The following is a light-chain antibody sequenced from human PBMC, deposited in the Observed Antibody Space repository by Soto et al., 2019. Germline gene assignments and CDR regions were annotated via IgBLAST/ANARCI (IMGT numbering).Light chain of an antibody. CDR3: TSYTITSPYV. J-gene: IGLJ1*01. Sequence: QSVLTQPASMSGSAGQSITIWCTGTSSEIGRYNFVSWYQHHPGKAPKLIIYEATKRPSGVSYRFSGSKSGNTASLTISGLQAEAEADYYCTSYTITSPYVFGTGTKVTVL. CDR1: SSEIGRYNF. CDR2: EAT. V-gene: IGLV2-14*01.